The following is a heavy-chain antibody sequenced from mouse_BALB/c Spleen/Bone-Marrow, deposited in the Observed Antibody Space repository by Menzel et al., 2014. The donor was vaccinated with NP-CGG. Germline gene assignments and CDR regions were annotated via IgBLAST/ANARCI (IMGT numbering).Heavy chain of an antibody. Sequence: VQLQESGAELAKPGASVKMSCKASGYTFTDYRMHWVKRRPGQGLEWIGYINPSSGYTEYNQKFKDKATLTADKSSSTAYMQLNILTSEDSAVYYCARRYGSLWYFDVWGAGTTVTVSS. J-gene: IGHJ1*01. CDR3: ARRYGSLWYFDV. CDR1: GYTFTDYR. D-gene: IGHD1-1*01. V-gene: IGHV1-4*01. CDR2: INPSSGYT.